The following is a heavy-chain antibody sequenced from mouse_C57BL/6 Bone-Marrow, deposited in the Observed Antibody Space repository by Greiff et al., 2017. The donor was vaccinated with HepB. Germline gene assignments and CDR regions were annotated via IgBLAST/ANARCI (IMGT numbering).Heavy chain of an antibody. D-gene: IGHD1-1*01. J-gene: IGHJ2*01. CDR1: GYTFTSYW. V-gene: IGHV1-59*01. Sequence: QVQLQQPGAELVRPGTSVKLSCKASGYTFTSYWMPWVKQRPGQGLEWIGVIDPSDSYTNYNQKFKGKATLTVDTSSSTAYMQLSSLTSEDSAVYYCARMTTVVATDFDYWGQGTTLTVSS. CDR3: ARMTTVVATDFDY. CDR2: IDPSDSYT.